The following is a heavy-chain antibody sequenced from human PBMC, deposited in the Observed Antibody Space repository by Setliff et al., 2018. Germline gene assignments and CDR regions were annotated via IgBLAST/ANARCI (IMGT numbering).Heavy chain of an antibody. CDR3: ARESGPYSNYDYYYGMDV. CDR1: GYSFTSYG. Sequence: ASVKVSCKASGYSFTSYGISWVRQAPGQGLEWMGWISPYSGNTEYAQKFQGRVTMTRDTSASTAYMELSSLRSEDTAVYYCARESGPYSNYDYYYGMDVWGQGTTVTVSS. CDR2: ISPYSGNT. J-gene: IGHJ6*02. D-gene: IGHD4-4*01. V-gene: IGHV1-18*01.